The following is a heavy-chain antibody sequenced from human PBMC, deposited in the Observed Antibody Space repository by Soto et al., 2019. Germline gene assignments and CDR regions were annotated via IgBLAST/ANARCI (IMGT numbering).Heavy chain of an antibody. CDR2: IWYDGSNK. Sequence: QVQLVESGGGVVQPGRSLRLSCAESGFTFSSYGMHWVRQAPGKGLEWVAVIWYDGSNKYYADSVKGRFTISRDNSKNTLYMQMNSMRAEDTAVYYCARVGRCSGGSCYSPDYYYGMDVCGQGTTVTVSS. J-gene: IGHJ6*02. V-gene: IGHV3-33*01. CDR1: GFTFSSYG. D-gene: IGHD2-15*01. CDR3: ARVGRCSGGSCYSPDYYYGMDV.